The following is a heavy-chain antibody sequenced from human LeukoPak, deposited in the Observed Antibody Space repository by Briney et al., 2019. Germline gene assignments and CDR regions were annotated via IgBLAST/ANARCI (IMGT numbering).Heavy chain of an antibody. J-gene: IGHJ4*02. Sequence: SETLSLTCAVYGGSFSGYYWSWIRQPPGKGLEGVGEINHSGSTNYNPSLKSRVTISVDTSKNQFSLKLSSVTAADTAVYYCARLVAAADTGDYWGQGTLVTVSS. CDR3: ARLVAAADTGDY. D-gene: IGHD6-13*01. CDR2: INHSGST. V-gene: IGHV4-34*01. CDR1: GGSFSGYY.